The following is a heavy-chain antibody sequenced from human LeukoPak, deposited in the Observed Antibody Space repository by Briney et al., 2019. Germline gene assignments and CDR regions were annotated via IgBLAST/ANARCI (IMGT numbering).Heavy chain of an antibody. CDR2: IIPIFGTA. CDR3: ARAKYYDSSGYFKPDY. D-gene: IGHD3-22*01. CDR1: GGTFSSYA. Sequence: SVKVSCKASGGTFSSYAISWVRQAPGQGLEWMGGIIPIFGTANYAQKFQGRVTITADESTSTAYMELSSLRSEDTAVYYCARAKYYDSSGYFKPDYWGQGTLVTVSS. J-gene: IGHJ4*02. V-gene: IGHV1-69*13.